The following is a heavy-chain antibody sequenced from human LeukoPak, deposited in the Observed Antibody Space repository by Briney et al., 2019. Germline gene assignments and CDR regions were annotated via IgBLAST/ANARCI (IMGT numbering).Heavy chain of an antibody. CDR1: GYSFTSYW. CDR2: IYPGYSDA. J-gene: IGHJ4*02. D-gene: IGHD6-6*01. CDR3: ARQVGSSPPDY. V-gene: IGHV5-51*01. Sequence: GESLKISCKGSGYSFTSYWIGWVRQMPGKGLEWMGLIYPGYSDAKYSPSFQGQVTLSVDASISTAYLQLSGLRASDTAMYYCARQVGSSPPDYWGQGTLVTVSS.